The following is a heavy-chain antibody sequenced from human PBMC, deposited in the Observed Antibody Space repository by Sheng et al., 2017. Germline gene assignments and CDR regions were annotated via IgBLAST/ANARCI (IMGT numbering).Heavy chain of an antibody. CDR1: GDSISSGSYY. V-gene: IGHV4-61*02. CDR2: IYTSGST. J-gene: IGHJ4*02. D-gene: IGHD4-17*01. CDR3: ARVGTDYGGNPDY. Sequence: QVQLQESGPGLVKPSQTLSLTCTVSGDSISSGSYYWSWIRQPAGKGLEWIGRIYTSGSTNYNPSLKSRVTISVDTSKNQFSLKLSSVTAADTAVYYCARVGTDYGGNPDYWGQGTLVTVSS.